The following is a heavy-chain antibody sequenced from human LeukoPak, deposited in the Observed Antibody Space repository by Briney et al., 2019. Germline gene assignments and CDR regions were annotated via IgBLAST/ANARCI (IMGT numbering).Heavy chain of an antibody. V-gene: IGHV3-30*03. CDR2: ISYDGSNK. D-gene: IGHD3-10*01. Sequence: PGGSLRLSCAASGFTFSSYGMHWVRQAPGKGLEWVAVISYDGSNKYYADSVRGRFTISRDNSKNTLYLQMDRLRVEDTAVYYCARKSDSLMLRGGDCWGQGTLVTVSS. CDR1: GFTFSSYG. J-gene: IGHJ4*02. CDR3: ARKSDSLMLRGGDC.